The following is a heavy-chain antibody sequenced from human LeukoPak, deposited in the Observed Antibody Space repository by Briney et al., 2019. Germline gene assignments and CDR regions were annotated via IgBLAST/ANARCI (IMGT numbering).Heavy chain of an antibody. CDR3: VVSIFGVVNFDY. Sequence: SETLSLTCAVYGGSFSGYYWSWIRQPPGKGLEWIGEINHSGSTNYNPSLKSRVTISVDTSKNQFSLRLSSVTAADTAVYYCVVSIFGVVNFDYWGQGTLVTVSS. V-gene: IGHV4-34*01. J-gene: IGHJ4*02. CDR2: INHSGST. CDR1: GGSFSGYY. D-gene: IGHD3-3*01.